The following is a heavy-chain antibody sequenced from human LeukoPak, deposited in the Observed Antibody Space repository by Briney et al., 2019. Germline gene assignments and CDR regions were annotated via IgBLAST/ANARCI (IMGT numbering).Heavy chain of an antibody. J-gene: IGHJ4*02. V-gene: IGHV3-15*01. D-gene: IGHD4-17*01. CDR1: GFTVNSNY. CDR2: ISSKSDGGTT. Sequence: GGSLRLSCAASGFTVNSNYMSWVRQAPGKGLEWVGRISSKSDGGTTDYAAPVKGRFTISRDDSTNTLSLQMSSLKAEDTALYFCITEPHDYGDFTFGYWGQGTLVTVSS. CDR3: ITEPHDYGDFTFGY.